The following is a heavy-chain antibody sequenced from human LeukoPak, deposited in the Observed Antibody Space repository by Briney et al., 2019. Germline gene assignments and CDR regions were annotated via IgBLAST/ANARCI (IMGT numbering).Heavy chain of an antibody. V-gene: IGHV3-33*08. D-gene: IGHD1-26*01. CDR3: ARDRVYSGSYYYYYGMDV. CDR1: GFIFSSYG. J-gene: IGHJ6*02. CDR2: IWYDGSNK. Sequence: PGRSLRLSCAASGFIFSSYGMHWVRQAPGKGLEWVAVIWYDGSNKYYADSVKGRFTISRDNSKNTLYLQMNSLRAEDTAVYYCARDRVYSGSYYYYYGMDVWGQGTTVTVSS.